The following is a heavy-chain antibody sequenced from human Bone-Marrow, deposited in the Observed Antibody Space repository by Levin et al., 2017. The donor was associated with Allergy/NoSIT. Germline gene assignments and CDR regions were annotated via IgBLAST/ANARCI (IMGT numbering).Heavy chain of an antibody. J-gene: IGHJ6*02. CDR3: ASRLTASGGLDV. CDR1: GVTRNNYT. V-gene: IGHV3-21*04. D-gene: IGHD5-18*01. CDR2: INSNSAYI. Sequence: GESLKISCAVSGVTRNNYTLTWVRQPPGKGLEWVSSINSNSAYIHYGDSVKGRFTISRDNSKKLLFLQMHSLRDEDTATYYCASRLTASGGLDVWGHGTTVTVSS.